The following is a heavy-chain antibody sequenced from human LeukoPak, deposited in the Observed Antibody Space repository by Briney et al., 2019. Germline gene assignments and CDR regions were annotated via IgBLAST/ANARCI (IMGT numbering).Heavy chain of an antibody. J-gene: IGHJ4*02. CDR1: GFTFSSYS. CDR2: ISSTGSII. V-gene: IGHV3-48*01. D-gene: IGHD6-19*01. CDR3: AKEEHSSGWGTMAHNS. Sequence: GGSLRLSCAASGFTFSSYSMNWVRQAPGKGLEWVSYISSTGSIIYYADSVKGRFTISRDDSENTLYLQMNSLSAEDTAVYYCAKEEHSSGWGTMAHNSWGQGTLVTVSS.